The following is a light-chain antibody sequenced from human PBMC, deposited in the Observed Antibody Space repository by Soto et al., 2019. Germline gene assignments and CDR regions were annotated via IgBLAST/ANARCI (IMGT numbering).Light chain of an antibody. V-gene: IGKV3-15*01. CDR2: GAS. J-gene: IGKJ4*01. CDR1: QSVSSN. CDR3: HQYNNWPLT. Sequence: EIGMTQSPATLSVSPGERATLSCRASQSVSSNLAWYQQKPGQAPRLLIYGASTRATGIPAKFSGSGSGTEFTLTISSLQSEDFAVYYCHQYNNWPLTFGGGTKVEIK.